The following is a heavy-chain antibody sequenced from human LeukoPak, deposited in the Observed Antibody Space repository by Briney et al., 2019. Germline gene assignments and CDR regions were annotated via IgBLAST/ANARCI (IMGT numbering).Heavy chain of an antibody. Sequence: GGSLRLSCAASGFTVSSYSMNWVRQAPGKGLEWVSSISSRSNYIYYADSVKGRFTISRGNAKNSLYLQMNSLRAEDTAIYYCVKGYSSGWYYFDYWGQGTLVTVSS. V-gene: IGHV3-21*01. D-gene: IGHD6-19*01. CDR1: GFTVSSYS. J-gene: IGHJ4*02. CDR3: VKGYSSGWYYFDY. CDR2: ISSRSNYI.